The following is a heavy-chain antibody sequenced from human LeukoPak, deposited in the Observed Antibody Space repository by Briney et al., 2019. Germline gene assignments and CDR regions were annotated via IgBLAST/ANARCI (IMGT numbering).Heavy chain of an antibody. J-gene: IGHJ4*02. CDR1: GFTFGSVW. CDR3: TTGGSTAGN. V-gene: IGHV3-15*01. Sequence: GGSLRLSCTASGFTFGSVWMSWVRQAPGKGLQWVGRIRKTADGGTTDYAAPVQGRFSISRDDSKKTLYLQMNSLKTEDTAVYYCTTGGSTAGNWGQGTLVTVSS. CDR2: IRKTADGGTT.